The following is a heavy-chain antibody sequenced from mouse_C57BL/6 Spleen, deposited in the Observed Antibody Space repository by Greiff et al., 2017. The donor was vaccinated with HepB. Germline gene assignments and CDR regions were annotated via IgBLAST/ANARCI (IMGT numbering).Heavy chain of an antibody. CDR2: IHPNSGST. Sequence: QVQLQQPGAELVKPGASVKLSCKASGYTFTSYWMHWVKQRPGQGLEWIGMIHPNSGSTNYNEKFKSKATLTVDKSTSTAYMQLSSLTSEDSAVYYCARSKDGRLLDWGQGTTLTVSS. CDR3: ARSKDGRLLD. D-gene: IGHD2-3*01. V-gene: IGHV1-64*01. CDR1: GYTFTSYW. J-gene: IGHJ2*01.